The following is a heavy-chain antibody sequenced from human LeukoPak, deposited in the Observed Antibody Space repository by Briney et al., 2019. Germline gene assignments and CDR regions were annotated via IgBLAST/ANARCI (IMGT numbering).Heavy chain of an antibody. V-gene: IGHV1-18*01. Sequence: ASVTVSCKASGGTFSSYAISWVRQAPGQGLEWMGWISAYNGNTNYAQKLQGRVTMTTDTSTSTAYMELRSLRSDDTAVYYCARDGLRFWPLFDPWGQGTLVTVSS. D-gene: IGHD3-3*01. CDR2: ISAYNGNT. CDR3: ARDGLRFWPLFDP. J-gene: IGHJ5*02. CDR1: GGTFSSYA.